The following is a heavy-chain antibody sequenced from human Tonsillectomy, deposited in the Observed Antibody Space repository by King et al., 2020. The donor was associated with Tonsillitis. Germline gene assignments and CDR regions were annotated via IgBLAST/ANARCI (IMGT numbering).Heavy chain of an antibody. CDR3: AGSEYYYDSSGYVRQRADHWYFDL. Sequence: VQLQESGPGLVKPSETLSLTCTVSGGSISSYYWSWIRQPPGKGLEWIGYIYYSGSTNYNPSLKSRVTISVDTSKNQFSLKLSSVTAADTAVYYCAGSEYYYDSSGYVRQRADHWYFDLWGRGTLVTVSS. CDR2: IYYSGST. D-gene: IGHD3-22*01. CDR1: GGSISSYY. V-gene: IGHV4-59*01. J-gene: IGHJ2*01.